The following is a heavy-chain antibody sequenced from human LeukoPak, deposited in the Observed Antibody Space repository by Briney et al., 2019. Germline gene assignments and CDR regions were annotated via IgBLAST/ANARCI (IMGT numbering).Heavy chain of an antibody. J-gene: IGHJ4*02. Sequence: ASVKVSCKASGYTFTTSFIHWVRQAPGQGLEWMGIINPGGGSTSYAQKFEGRVSMTRDTSTTTVYMELSSLRSDDTAVYYCARDELYVWGSYRPPPWDYWGQGTLVTVSS. CDR2: INPGGGST. CDR3: ARDELYVWGSYRPPPWDY. D-gene: IGHD3-16*02. CDR1: GYTFTTSF. V-gene: IGHV1-46*01.